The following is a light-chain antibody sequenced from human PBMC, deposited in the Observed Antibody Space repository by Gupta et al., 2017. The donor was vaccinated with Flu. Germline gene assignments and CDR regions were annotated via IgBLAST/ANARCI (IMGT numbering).Light chain of an antibody. CDR3: QQRSNWPPYT. J-gene: IGKJ2*01. CDR2: DAS. V-gene: IGKV3-11*01. Sequence: EIVLTQSPATLSLSPGERATLSCRASQSVSSYLAWYQQKPGQAPRLLIYDASNRATGIPDRFSGSGSGTDFTLTSSSLEPEDFAVYYCQQRSNWPPYTFGQGTKLEIK. CDR1: QSVSSY.